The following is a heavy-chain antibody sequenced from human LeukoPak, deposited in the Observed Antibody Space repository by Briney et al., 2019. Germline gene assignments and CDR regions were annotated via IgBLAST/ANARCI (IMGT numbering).Heavy chain of an antibody. D-gene: IGHD3-10*01. CDR2: IYYSGST. J-gene: IGHJ5*02. Sequence: PSETLSLTCAVYGGSFSGYYWSWIRQPPGKGLEWIGSIYYSGSTYYNPSLKSRVTISVDTSKNQFSLKLSSVTAADTAVYYCARPYYYGSGSGWFDPWGQGTLVTVSS. V-gene: IGHV4-34*01. CDR1: GGSFSGYY. CDR3: ARPYYYGSGSGWFDP.